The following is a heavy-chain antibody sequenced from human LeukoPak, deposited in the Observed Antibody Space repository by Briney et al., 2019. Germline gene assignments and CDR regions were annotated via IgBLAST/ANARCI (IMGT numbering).Heavy chain of an antibody. J-gene: IGHJ4*02. D-gene: IGHD3-3*01. V-gene: IGHV3-74*01. CDR3: ARETILGIGLSD. Sequence: GGSLRLSYAASGFTLSSYWIAWVRQAPGKGLEWVSRIDRDGGSINYADSVTGRFTISRDNAKNTLYLQMNSLRAEDTAVYYCARETILGIGLSDWGQGALVTVSS. CDR1: GFTLSSYW. CDR2: IDRDGGSI.